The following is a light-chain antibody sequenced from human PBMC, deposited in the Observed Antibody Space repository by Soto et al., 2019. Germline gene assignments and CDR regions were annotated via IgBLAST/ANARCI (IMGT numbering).Light chain of an antibody. J-gene: IGKJ4*01. V-gene: IGKV3-15*01. Sequence: EIVMTQSPATLSVSPGERATLSCRASQSVSNNLAWYQQKPGQAPRLLIYGTSTRATGIPARFSGSGSGTEFTLTISSLQSEDFAVYYCQHYNNWPQLTFGGGTKVDIK. CDR1: QSVSNN. CDR2: GTS. CDR3: QHYNNWPQLT.